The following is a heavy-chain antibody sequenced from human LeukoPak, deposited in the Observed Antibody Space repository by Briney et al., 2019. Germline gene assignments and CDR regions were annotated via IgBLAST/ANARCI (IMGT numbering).Heavy chain of an antibody. CDR3: ARGRYLTTSGGAAAGFLDY. CDR2: INHIGIT. D-gene: IGHD6-13*01. V-gene: IGHV4-34*01. CDR1: GGSFSGYY. J-gene: IGHJ4*02. Sequence: PSETLSLTCAVSGGSFSGYYWNWIRQSPGKGLEWIGEINHIGITPYTPSLKSRVTISVDTSQKQFSLRLTSVTAADTAVYYCARGRYLTTSGGAAAGFLDYWGQGSLVTVST.